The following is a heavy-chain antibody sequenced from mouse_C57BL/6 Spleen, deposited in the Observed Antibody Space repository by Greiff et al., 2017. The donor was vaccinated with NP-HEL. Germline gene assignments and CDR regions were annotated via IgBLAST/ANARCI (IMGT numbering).Heavy chain of an antibody. Sequence: EVKLVESGGGLVKPGGSLKLSCAASGFTFSSYTMSWVRQTPEKRLEWVATISGGGGNTYYPDSVKGRFTISRDNAKNTLYLQMSSLRSEDTALYYCARPYSNYFDYWGQGTTLTVSS. CDR2: ISGGGGNT. CDR3: ARPYSNYFDY. V-gene: IGHV5-9*01. CDR1: GFTFSSYT. D-gene: IGHD2-5*01. J-gene: IGHJ2*01.